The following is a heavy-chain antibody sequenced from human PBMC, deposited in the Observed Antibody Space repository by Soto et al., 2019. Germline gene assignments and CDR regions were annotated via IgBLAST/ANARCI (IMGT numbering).Heavy chain of an antibody. Sequence: PGESLKISCKASGYIFIDYWIGWVRQMPGKGLEWMGIVYPRDSDTRYSPSFQGQVTISADRSTATAFLQWRSFKASDTALYYCARPPLPGYSIHFNSWGQGTLVTVSS. V-gene: IGHV5-51*01. CDR1: GYIFIDYW. CDR3: ARPPLPGYSIHFNS. D-gene: IGHD2-15*01. CDR2: VYPRDSDT. J-gene: IGHJ4*02.